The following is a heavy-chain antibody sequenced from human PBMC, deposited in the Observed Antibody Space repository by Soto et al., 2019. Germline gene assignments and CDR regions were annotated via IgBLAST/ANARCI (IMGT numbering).Heavy chain of an antibody. J-gene: IGHJ4*02. CDR2: IIPMFGTA. V-gene: IGHV1-69*01. CDR1: GDTFSSYA. Sequence: QVQLVQSGAEVKKPGSSVKVSCKASGDTFSSYAINWVRQAPGQGLEWMGGIIPMFGTANYAQKFKGRVTITAGESTSTVYMELSSLRSEDTAVYYCARVGPAHYYDSSGYYPPLYYWGQGNLVTVSS. CDR3: ARVGPAHYYDSSGYYPPLYY. D-gene: IGHD3-22*01.